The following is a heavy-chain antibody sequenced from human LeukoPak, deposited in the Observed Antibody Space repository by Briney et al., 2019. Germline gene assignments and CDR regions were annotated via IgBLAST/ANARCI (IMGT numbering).Heavy chain of an antibody. Sequence: GGSLRLSCAASGFTFSDYWMHWVRQAPGKGLVWVSLINSDGSSTRYADSVKGRFTISRDNAKNTLYLQMNSLRAEDTAVYYCARVIYGSGSYPFDYWGQGTLVTVSS. CDR3: ARVIYGSGSYPFDY. J-gene: IGHJ4*02. D-gene: IGHD3-10*01. CDR2: INSDGSST. CDR1: GFTFSDYW. V-gene: IGHV3-74*01.